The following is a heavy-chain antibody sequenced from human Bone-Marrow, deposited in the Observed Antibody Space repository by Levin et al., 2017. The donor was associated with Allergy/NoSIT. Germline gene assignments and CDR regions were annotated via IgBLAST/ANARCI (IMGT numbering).Heavy chain of an antibody. V-gene: IGHV3-23*01. CDR2: ISGNSRTI. Sequence: GGSLRLSCVVSGFTFSSYAMSWIRQTPDKGLEWISIISGNSRTIYYADSVRGRFTISRDNSKNTLYLQMNSLSARDTALYYCVSYRDGPYIHIAYWGQGTLVTVSS. CDR1: GFTFSSYA. CDR3: VSYRDGPYIHIAY. J-gene: IGHJ4*02. D-gene: IGHD3-16*02.